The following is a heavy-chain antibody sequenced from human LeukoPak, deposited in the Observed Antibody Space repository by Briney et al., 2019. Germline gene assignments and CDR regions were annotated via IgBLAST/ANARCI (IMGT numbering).Heavy chain of an antibody. CDR2: IWYDGSNK. CDR3: AKDYWHSSGPNWFDP. J-gene: IGHJ5*02. D-gene: IGHD6-19*01. Sequence: PGGSLRLSCAASGFTFSSYGMHWVRQAPGKGLEWVAVIWYDGSNKYYADSVKGRFTISRDNSKNTLYLQMNSLRAEDTAVYYCAKDYWHSSGPNWFDPWGQGTLVTVSS. V-gene: IGHV3-33*06. CDR1: GFTFSSYG.